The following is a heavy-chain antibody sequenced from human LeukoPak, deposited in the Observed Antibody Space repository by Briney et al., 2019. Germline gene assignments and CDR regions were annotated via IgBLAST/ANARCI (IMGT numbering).Heavy chain of an antibody. Sequence: ASVTVSCKASGYTFTSYDINWVRQATGQGLEWMGWMNPNSGNTGYAQKFQGRVTITRNTSISTAYMELSSLRSEDTAVYYCARGEISTRPGFDYWGQGTLVTVSS. D-gene: IGHD6-25*01. V-gene: IGHV1-8*03. J-gene: IGHJ4*02. CDR3: ARGEISTRPGFDY. CDR1: GYTFTSYD. CDR2: MNPNSGNT.